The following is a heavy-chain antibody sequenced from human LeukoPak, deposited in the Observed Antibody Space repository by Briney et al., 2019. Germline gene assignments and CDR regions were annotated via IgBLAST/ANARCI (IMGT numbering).Heavy chain of an antibody. Sequence: GGSLRLSCVASGFSFRNYAIHWVRQAPGKGLEYVSVINTDGRITYYADSVKGRFTISRDNSKNTLYLQMNSLRAEDTAVYYCAKEALNYYDSSGYYSDYWGQGTLVTVSS. CDR1: GFSFRNYA. CDR3: AKEALNYYDSSGYYSDY. CDR2: INTDGRIT. J-gene: IGHJ4*02. D-gene: IGHD3-22*01. V-gene: IGHV3-64*04.